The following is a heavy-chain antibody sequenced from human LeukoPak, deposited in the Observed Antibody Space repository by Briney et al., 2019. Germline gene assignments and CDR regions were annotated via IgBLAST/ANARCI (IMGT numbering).Heavy chain of an antibody. Sequence: PGGSLRLSCATSGFTFSRYGMHWVRQGPGKGLVWVSHINHDGTIRNYADSVRGRFTISRDIATLYLQMNSLGAEDTAVYYCARDVFSLGDSWGQGTLVTVSS. CDR2: INHDGTIR. CDR3: ARDVFSLGDS. J-gene: IGHJ4*02. CDR1: GFTFSRYG. D-gene: IGHD2/OR15-2a*01. V-gene: IGHV3-74*01.